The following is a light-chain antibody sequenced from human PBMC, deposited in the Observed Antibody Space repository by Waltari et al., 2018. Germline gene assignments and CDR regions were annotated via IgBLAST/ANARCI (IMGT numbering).Light chain of an antibody. J-gene: IGLJ2*01. V-gene: IGLV2-14*03. CDR1: SSDY. Sequence: QSALTQPASMSRSPGQSITVSCTGTSSDYVSWYQQLPGKAPQVIIYDVDKRPSGVSMRFAGSKSGNTASLTISGLQAEDEADYFCSSHTRTNTHEMIFGGGTKVTVL. CDR3: SSHTRTNTHEMI. CDR2: DVD.